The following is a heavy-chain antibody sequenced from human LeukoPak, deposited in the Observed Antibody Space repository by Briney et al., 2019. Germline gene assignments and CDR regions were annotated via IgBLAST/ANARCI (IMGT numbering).Heavy chain of an antibody. CDR2: ISGSGGST. CDR1: GFTFSSYA. Sequence: KTGGSLRLSCAASGFTFSSYAMSWARQAPGKGLEWVSAISGSGGSTYYADSVKGRFTISRDNSKNTLYLQMNSLRAEDTAVYYCAKEGRYCSGGSCFSAAFDIWGQGTMVTVSS. J-gene: IGHJ3*02. V-gene: IGHV3-23*01. D-gene: IGHD2-15*01. CDR3: AKEGRYCSGGSCFSAAFDI.